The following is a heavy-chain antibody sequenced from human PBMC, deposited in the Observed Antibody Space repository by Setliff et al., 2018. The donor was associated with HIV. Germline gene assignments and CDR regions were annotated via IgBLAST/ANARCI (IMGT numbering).Heavy chain of an antibody. J-gene: IGHJ6*03. CDR2: INPSGGST. CDR3: AREVVPAAMRYYYYVDV. V-gene: IGHV1-46*01. Sequence: ASVKVSCKASGYTFTSYYMHWVRQAPGQGLEWMGIINPSGGSTSYAQKFQGRVTMTRDTSTSTVYMELSSLRSEDTAVYYCAREVVPAAMRYYYYVDVWGKGTTVTVSS. D-gene: IGHD2-2*01. CDR1: GYTFTSYY.